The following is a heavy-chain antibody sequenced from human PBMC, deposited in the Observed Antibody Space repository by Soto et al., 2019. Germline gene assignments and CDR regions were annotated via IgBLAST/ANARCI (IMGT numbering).Heavy chain of an antibody. CDR2: INAGNGNS. D-gene: IGHD2-2*01. CDR3: ATSTYCSSSTCYQWYGMDV. V-gene: IGHV1-3*05. J-gene: IGHJ6*02. Sequence: QVQLVQSGAEEKKPGASVKVSCKASGYPFSNYAMHWVRQAPGQGLEWMGWINAGNGNSKYSQKFQGRVTITRDTSANTAYMELDCLRSEDTAVYYCATSTYCSSSTCYQWYGMDVWGQGTTVTVSS. CDR1: GYPFSNYA.